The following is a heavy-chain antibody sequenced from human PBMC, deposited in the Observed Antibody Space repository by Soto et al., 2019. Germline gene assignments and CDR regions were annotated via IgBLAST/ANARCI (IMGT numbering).Heavy chain of an antibody. D-gene: IGHD5-18*01. CDR1: GFIVSSNY. CDR2: IYGGGGT. V-gene: IGHV3-53*01. CDR3: ARGPQSGDTHMVRSYFDY. J-gene: IGHJ4*02. Sequence: GGSLRLSCAVSGFIVSSNYLNWVRQAPGKGLEWVSVIYGGGGTYYADSVKGRFTIPRDNSKNTLYLQMNSLRAEDTAVYYCARGPQSGDTHMVRSYFDYWGQGTLVTVSS.